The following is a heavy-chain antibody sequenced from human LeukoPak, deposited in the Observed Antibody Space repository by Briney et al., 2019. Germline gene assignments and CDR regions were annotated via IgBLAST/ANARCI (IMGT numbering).Heavy chain of an antibody. D-gene: IGHD1-26*01. V-gene: IGHV4-34*01. J-gene: IGHJ4*02. Sequence: PSETLSLTCAVYGGSFSGYYWSWIRQPPGKGLEWIGEINHSGSTNYNPSLKSRVTISVDTSKNQFSLKLSSVTAADTAVYYCARDWGELSFDYWGQGTLVTVSS. CDR3: ARDWGELSFDY. CDR1: GGSFSGYY. CDR2: INHSGST.